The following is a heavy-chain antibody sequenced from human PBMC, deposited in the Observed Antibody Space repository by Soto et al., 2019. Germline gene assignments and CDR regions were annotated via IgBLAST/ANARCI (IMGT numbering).Heavy chain of an antibody. J-gene: IGHJ6*03. CDR2: FDPEDGET. V-gene: IGHV1-24*01. Sequence: ASVKVSCKVSGYTLTELSMHWVRQAPGKGLEWMGGFDPEDGETIYAQKFQGRVTMTEDTSTDTAYMELSSLRSEDTAVYYCATAFGDYVQGGSEGYYYYYMDVWGKGTTVTVSS. CDR1: GYTLTELS. D-gene: IGHD4-17*01. CDR3: ATAFGDYVQGGSEGYYYYYMDV.